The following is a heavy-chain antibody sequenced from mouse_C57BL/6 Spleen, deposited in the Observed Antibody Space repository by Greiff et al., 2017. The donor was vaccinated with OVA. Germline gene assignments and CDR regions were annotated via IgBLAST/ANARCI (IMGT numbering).Heavy chain of an antibody. Sequence: VQLQQSGAELVRPGASVKLSCKASGYTFTDYYINWVKQRPGQGLEWIARIYPGSGNTYYNEKFKGKATLTAEKSSSTAYMQLSSLTSEDSAVYFCARTEMVTSFDYWGQGTTLTVSS. CDR1: GYTFTDYY. CDR2: IYPGSGNT. V-gene: IGHV1-76*01. D-gene: IGHD2-3*01. CDR3: ARTEMVTSFDY. J-gene: IGHJ2*01.